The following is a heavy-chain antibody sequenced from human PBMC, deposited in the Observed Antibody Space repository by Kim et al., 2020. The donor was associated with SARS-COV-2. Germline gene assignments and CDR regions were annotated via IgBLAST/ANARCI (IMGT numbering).Heavy chain of an antibody. V-gene: IGHV1-46*01. D-gene: IGHD6-13*01. CDR1: GYTFTSYY. CDR2: INPSGGST. Sequence: ASVKVSCKASGYTFTSYYMHWVRQAPGQGLEWMGIINPSGGSTSYAQKFQGRVTMTRDTSTRTVYMELSSLRSEDTAVSYCARGPRYSSSWYDWDLTPDYYGMDVWGQGTTVTVSS. CDR3: ARGPRYSSSWYDWDLTPDYYGMDV. J-gene: IGHJ6*02.